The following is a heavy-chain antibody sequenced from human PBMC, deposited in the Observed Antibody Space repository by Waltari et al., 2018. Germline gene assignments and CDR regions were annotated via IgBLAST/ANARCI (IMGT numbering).Heavy chain of an antibody. V-gene: IGHV3-53*01. J-gene: IGHJ6*02. CDR1: GFTVSSNY. CDR3: AREFYSPLYYYYGMDV. CDR2: IYSGGST. D-gene: IGHD4-4*01. Sequence: EVQLVESGGGLIQPGGSLRLSCAASGFTVSSNYMSWVRQAPGKGLEWVSVIYSGGSTYYADSGKGRFTISRDKSKNTLYLQMNSLRAEDTAVYYCAREFYSPLYYYYGMDVWGQGTTVTVSS.